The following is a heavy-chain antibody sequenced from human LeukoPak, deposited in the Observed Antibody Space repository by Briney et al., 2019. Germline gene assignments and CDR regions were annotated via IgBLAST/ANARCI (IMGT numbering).Heavy chain of an antibody. CDR2: ISGSGGTT. Sequence: GGSLRLSCAASGFTFRSYAMSWVRQAPGKGLEWVSGISGSGGTTYYADSVRGRFTISRDNSKNTLYLQMNSMRAEDTAVYFCAKVPYSTGDTPVAHDAFDIWGPGTMVTVSS. D-gene: IGHD2-15*01. CDR1: GFTFRSYA. CDR3: AKVPYSTGDTPVAHDAFDI. V-gene: IGHV3-23*01. J-gene: IGHJ3*02.